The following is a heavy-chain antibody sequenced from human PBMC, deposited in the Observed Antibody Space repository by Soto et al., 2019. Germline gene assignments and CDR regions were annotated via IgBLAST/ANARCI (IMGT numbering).Heavy chain of an antibody. CDR2: ISYDGSKK. J-gene: IGHJ5*02. CDR1: GFTFSSYG. V-gene: IGHV3-30*03. D-gene: IGHD1-1*01. CDR3: VWLGGGTTGTT. Sequence: QVQLVESGGGVVQPGSSLRLSCAASGFTFSSYGMHWVRQAPGKGLEWVAVISYDGSKKYYADSVKGRFTISRDNSKNTLYLQMNSLRVEDRAVYYCVWLGGGTTGTTWGQGTPVTVSS.